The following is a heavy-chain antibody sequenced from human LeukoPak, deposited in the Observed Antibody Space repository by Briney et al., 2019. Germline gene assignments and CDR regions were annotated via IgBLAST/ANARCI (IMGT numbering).Heavy chain of an antibody. J-gene: IGHJ4*02. CDR1: GFTFSSYG. CDR3: ARASYYYASGSYYYVFDY. D-gene: IGHD3-10*01. V-gene: IGHV3-30*02. CDR2: IRYDGSNK. Sequence: GGSLRLSCAASGFTFSSYGMHWVRQAPGKGLEWVAFIRYDGSNKYYADSVKGRFTISRDNSKNTLYLQMNSLRAEDTAVYYCARASYYYASGSYYYVFDYWGQGTLVTVSS.